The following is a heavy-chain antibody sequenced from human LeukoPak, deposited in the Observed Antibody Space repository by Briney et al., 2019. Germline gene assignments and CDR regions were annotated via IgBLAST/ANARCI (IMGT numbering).Heavy chain of an antibody. CDR1: GYTFTGYY. Sequence: ASVKVSCKASGYTFTGYYMHWVRQAPGQGLEWMGWINPNSGGTNYAQKFQGRVTMTTDTPMSTAYMELSRLTSDDTAVYYCARAGGRSWFDPWGQGTLVTVSS. CDR2: INPNSGGT. J-gene: IGHJ5*02. V-gene: IGHV1-2*02. CDR3: ARAGGRSWFDP.